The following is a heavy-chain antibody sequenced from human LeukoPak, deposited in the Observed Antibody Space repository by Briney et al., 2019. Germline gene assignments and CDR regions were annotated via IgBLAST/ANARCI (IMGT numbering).Heavy chain of an antibody. V-gene: IGHV4-59*01. Sequence: SQTLSLTCTVSGGSISSYYWSWIRQPPGKGLEWIGYIYYSGSTNYNPSLKSRATISVDTSKNQFSLKLSSVTAADTAVYYCARVRYDSSGHDYWGQGSLVTVSS. J-gene: IGHJ4*02. D-gene: IGHD3-22*01. CDR2: IYYSGST. CDR3: ARVRYDSSGHDY. CDR1: GGSISSYY.